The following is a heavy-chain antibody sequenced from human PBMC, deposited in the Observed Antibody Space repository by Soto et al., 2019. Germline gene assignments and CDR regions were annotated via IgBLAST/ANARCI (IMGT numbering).Heavy chain of an antibody. D-gene: IGHD3-16*01. CDR2: IFSSGTT. CDR3: ARVPSPFDFYYAMDV. Sequence: SETLSLTCAVSGYSISSGYHCAWIRQPPGKGLEWIGYIFSSGTTYYNPSLKSRLTMSLDTSQNQFSLKLNSVTAADTAVYFCARVPSPFDFYYAMDVWGQGTTVTVSS. J-gene: IGHJ6*02. V-gene: IGHV4-38-2*01. CDR1: GYSISSGYH.